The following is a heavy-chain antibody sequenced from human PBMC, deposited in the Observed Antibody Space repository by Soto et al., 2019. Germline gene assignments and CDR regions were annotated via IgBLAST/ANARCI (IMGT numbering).Heavy chain of an antibody. CDR2: IVVGSGNT. Sequence: QMQLVQSGPEVKKPGTSVKVSCKASGFTFTSSAVPWVRQARGQRLEWIGWIVVGSGNTNFAQKCQERVTFTRDMSTATAYMELSSLRSEDAAVYYCAGGPKYYDSLWGQGTLVTVSS. V-gene: IGHV1-58*01. CDR1: GFTFTSSA. J-gene: IGHJ4*02. CDR3: AGGPKYYDSL. D-gene: IGHD3-3*01.